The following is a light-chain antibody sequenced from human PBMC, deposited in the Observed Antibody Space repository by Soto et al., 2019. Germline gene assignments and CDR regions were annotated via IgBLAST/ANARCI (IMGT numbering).Light chain of an antibody. V-gene: IGLV4-60*03. CDR3: ETWNINTRI. CDR1: NGHSSYI. CDR2: LERSGDY. J-gene: IGLJ2*01. Sequence: QSVLTQSSSASASLGSSVKLTCTLINGHSSYIIAWHQQQPGKAPRYLMKLERSGDYNKGSGVPDRFSGSSSGADRYLTISNLQSEDEADYYCETWNINTRIFGGGTKLTV.